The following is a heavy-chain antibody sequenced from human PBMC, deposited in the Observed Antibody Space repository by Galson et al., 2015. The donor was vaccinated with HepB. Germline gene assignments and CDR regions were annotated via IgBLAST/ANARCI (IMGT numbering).Heavy chain of an antibody. Sequence: SLRLSCAASGFTFSSYDMHWVRQPTGKGLEWVSAIGTAGDTYCPGSVKGRFTISRENAKNSLYLQMNSLRAGDTAVYYCARAIQVGATSQGFDYWGQGTLVTVSS. D-gene: IGHD1-26*01. CDR3: ARAIQVGATSQGFDY. CDR1: GFTFSSYD. CDR2: IGTAGDT. V-gene: IGHV3-13*01. J-gene: IGHJ4*02.